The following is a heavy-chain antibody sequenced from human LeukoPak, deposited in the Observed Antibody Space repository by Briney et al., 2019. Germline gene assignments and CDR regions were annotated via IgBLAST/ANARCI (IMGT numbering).Heavy chain of an antibody. CDR1: GGSIGSYY. V-gene: IGHV4-59*01. J-gene: IGHJ4*02. CDR3: ARESGS. D-gene: IGHD1-26*01. Sequence: SETLSLTCTVSGGSIGSYYWSWIRQPPGKGLEWIGYIYYSGSTNYNPSLKSRVTISVDTSKNQFSLKLSSVTAADTAVYYCARESGSWGQGTLVTVSS. CDR2: IYYSGST.